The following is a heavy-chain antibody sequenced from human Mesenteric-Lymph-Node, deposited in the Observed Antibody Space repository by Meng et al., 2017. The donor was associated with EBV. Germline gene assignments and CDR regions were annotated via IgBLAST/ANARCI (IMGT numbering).Heavy chain of an antibody. D-gene: IGHD3-22*01. CDR1: GYTFTDYG. CDR3: ARAYNSGYLMGWLDP. Sequence: QVLLAQSGAEVRKPGASVKVSCRSSGYTFTDYGITWVRQAPGQGLECMGWIRGYNGDTKYARNFQGRVTMTTDTSTSTAYMELRSLRSDDTAVYYCARAYNSGYLMGWLDPWGQGTLVTVSS. V-gene: IGHV1-18*01. CDR2: IRGYNGDT. J-gene: IGHJ5*02.